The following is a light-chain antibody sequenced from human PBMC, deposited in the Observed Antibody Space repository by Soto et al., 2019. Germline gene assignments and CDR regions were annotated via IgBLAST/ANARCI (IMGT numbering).Light chain of an antibody. CDR3: ASWDGGRTGF. Sequence: QSVLTQPPSVSGTPGQSVTISCSGSSSNIGKNYVCWYQHLPGTAPKLLIYKNYQRPSGVPDRFSGSKSGTSASLAISGLRSEDEGDYYCASWDGGRTGFFGGGTKVTVL. CDR1: SSNIGKNY. V-gene: IGLV1-47*01. J-gene: IGLJ2*01. CDR2: KNY.